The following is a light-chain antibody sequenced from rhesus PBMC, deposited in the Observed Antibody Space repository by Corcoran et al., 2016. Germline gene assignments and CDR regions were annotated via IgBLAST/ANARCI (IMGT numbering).Light chain of an antibody. Sequence: EIQMTKSPSSLSASVGDRVTITCQASQGIRNNLAWYQQKPGKLPKLLIHNASTLQSGGQSRFSGSGSGTDFTLTISSLQPEDVATYYWQNGDGTPYSFGQGNKVEIK. CDR2: NAS. CDR3: QNGDGTPYS. V-gene: IGKV1-25*01. CDR1: QGIRNN. J-gene: IGKJ2*01.